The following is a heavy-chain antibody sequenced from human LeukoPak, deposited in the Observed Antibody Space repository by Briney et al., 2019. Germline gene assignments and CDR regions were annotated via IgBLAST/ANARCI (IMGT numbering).Heavy chain of an antibody. Sequence: ASVKVSCKASGYTFTGYYMHWVRQAPGQGLEWMGWINPNSGGTNYAQKFQDRVTMTRDTSISTAYMELSRLRSDDTAVYYCARGRCVGSTNCYYFDYWGQGTLVTVSS. D-gene: IGHD2-2*01. J-gene: IGHJ4*02. CDR3: ARGRCVGSTNCYYFDY. CDR1: GYTFTGYY. CDR2: INPNSGGT. V-gene: IGHV1-2*02.